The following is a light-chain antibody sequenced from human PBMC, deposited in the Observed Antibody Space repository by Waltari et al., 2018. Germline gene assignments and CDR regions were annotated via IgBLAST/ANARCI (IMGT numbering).Light chain of an antibody. Sequence: DIQMTQSPSSLSASVGDRVTITCRASQTISSHLNWYQQKPGKAPNLLIYAASSLQTVVPSRFSGSGSGTDFTLTISSLQPEDFATYYCQQSYITPYTYGQGTKLEIK. CDR2: AAS. CDR1: QTISSH. CDR3: QQSYITPYT. J-gene: IGKJ2*01. V-gene: IGKV1-39*01.